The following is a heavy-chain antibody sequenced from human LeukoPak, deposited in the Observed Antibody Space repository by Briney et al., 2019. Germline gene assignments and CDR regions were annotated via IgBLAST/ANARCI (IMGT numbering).Heavy chain of an antibody. Sequence: SETLSLTCTVSGGSISSYYWSWIRQPPGKGLEWLGYIYYSGSTNYNPSLKSRVTISVDTSKNQFSLKLSSVTAADTAVYFCARDAGYFDQYYFDYWGQGTLVTVSS. J-gene: IGHJ4*02. D-gene: IGHD3-9*01. CDR3: ARDAGYFDQYYFDY. CDR1: GGSISSYY. V-gene: IGHV4-59*01. CDR2: IYYSGST.